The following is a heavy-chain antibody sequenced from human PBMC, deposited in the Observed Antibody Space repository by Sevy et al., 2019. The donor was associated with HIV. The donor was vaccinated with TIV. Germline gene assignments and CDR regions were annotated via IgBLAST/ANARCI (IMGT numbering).Heavy chain of an antibody. Sequence: GGSLRLSCAASGFTVSSNYMSWVRQAPGKGLEWVSVIYSGGSTYNADAEKGRFTNSRDNSKNTLYLQMNSLRAEDTAVYYCARDHPTVVTRGYYYGMDVWGQGTTVTVSS. D-gene: IGHD4-17*01. V-gene: IGHV3-53*01. J-gene: IGHJ6*02. CDR1: GFTVSSNY. CDR2: IYSGGST. CDR3: ARDHPTVVTRGYYYGMDV.